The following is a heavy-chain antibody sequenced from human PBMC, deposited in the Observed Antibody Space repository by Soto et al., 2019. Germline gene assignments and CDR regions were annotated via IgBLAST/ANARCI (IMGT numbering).Heavy chain of an antibody. CDR3: ARLFGSSGWYNWFDP. V-gene: IGHV1-18*01. CDR1: GYTFTSYG. D-gene: IGHD6-19*01. Sequence: ASVKVSCKASGYTFTSYGTSWVRQAPGQGLEWMGWISAYNGNTNYAQKLQGRVTMTTDTSTSTAYMELRSLRSDDTAVYYCARLFGSSGWYNWFDPWGQGTLVSVSS. CDR2: ISAYNGNT. J-gene: IGHJ5*02.